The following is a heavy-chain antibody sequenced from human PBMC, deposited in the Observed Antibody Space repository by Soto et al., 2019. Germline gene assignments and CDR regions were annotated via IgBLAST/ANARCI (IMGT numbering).Heavy chain of an antibody. V-gene: IGHV4-31*03. D-gene: IGHD2-2*03. J-gene: IGHJ5*02. CDR2: IYYSGST. Sequence: SETLSLTCTVSGGSISGRGYYWSCIRQHPGKGLEWIGYIYYSGSTYYNPSLKSRVTISVDRSKNQFSLKLSSVTAADTAVYYCARSLDIVLVPAAMQVGWFDPWGQGTLVTVSS. CDR1: GGSISGRGYY. CDR3: ARSLDIVLVPAAMQVGWFDP.